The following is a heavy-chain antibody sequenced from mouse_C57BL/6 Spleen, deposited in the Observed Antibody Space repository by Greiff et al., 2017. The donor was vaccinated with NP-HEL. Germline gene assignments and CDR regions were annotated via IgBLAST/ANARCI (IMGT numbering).Heavy chain of an antibody. CDR2: IDPNSGGT. Sequence: QVHVKQPGAELVKPGASVKLSCKASGYTFTSYWMHWVKQRPGRGLEWIGRIDPNSGGTKYNEKFKSKATLTVDKPSSTAYMQLSSLTSEDSAVYYCARGGYGSSQYAMDYWGQGTSVTVSS. CDR3: ARGGYGSSQYAMDY. J-gene: IGHJ4*01. V-gene: IGHV1-72*01. D-gene: IGHD1-1*01. CDR1: GYTFTSYW.